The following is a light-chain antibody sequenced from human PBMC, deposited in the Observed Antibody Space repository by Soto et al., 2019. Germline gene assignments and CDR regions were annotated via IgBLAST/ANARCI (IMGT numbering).Light chain of an antibody. CDR2: WAS. Sequence: DIVMTQSPDSLAVSLGERATINCKSSQSILYSSNNKNYLAWYQQKPGQPPKLLIYWASTRESGVPDRFSSSGSGTDFTLTISSLQAEDVAVYYCQQYYSIPPTFGGGTKVEIK. J-gene: IGKJ4*01. CDR3: QQYYSIPPT. V-gene: IGKV4-1*01. CDR1: QSILYSSNNKNY.